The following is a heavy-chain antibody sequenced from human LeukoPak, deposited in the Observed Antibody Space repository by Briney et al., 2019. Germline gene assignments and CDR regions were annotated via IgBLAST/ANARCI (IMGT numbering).Heavy chain of an antibody. CDR3: ASARVGYYDFWSGAVAFDI. CDR1: GGSISSGSYY. D-gene: IGHD3-3*01. CDR2: IYTSGST. J-gene: IGHJ3*02. V-gene: IGHV4-61*02. Sequence: SETLSLTCTVSGGSISSGSYYWSWIRQPAGKGLEWIGRIYTSGSTNYNPSLKSRVTISVDTSKNQFSLKLSSVTAADTAVYYCASARVGYYDFWSGAVAFDIWGQGTMVTVSS.